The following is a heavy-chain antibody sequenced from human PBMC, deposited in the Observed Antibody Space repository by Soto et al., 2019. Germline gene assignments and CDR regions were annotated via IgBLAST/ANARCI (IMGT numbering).Heavy chain of an antibody. CDR2: INPSGGST. V-gene: IGHV1-46*01. CDR1: GYTFTSYY. Sequence: QVQLVQSGAEVKKPGASVKISCKASGYTFTSYYMHWVRQAPGQGLEWMGIINPSGGSTKYAQKLQGIFAMTRDTATSTVYMELNSLRSEDTAVYYCARASYPVSINALWDPLDDWGQGTLVTVAS. J-gene: IGHJ4*02. D-gene: IGHD2-8*01. CDR3: ARASYPVSINALWDPLDD.